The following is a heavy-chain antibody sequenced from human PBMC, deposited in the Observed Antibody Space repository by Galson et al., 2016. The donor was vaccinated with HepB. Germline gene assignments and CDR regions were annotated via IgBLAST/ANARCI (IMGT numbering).Heavy chain of an antibody. CDR1: GATFNNYV. CDR2: VIPISGTT. V-gene: IGHV1-69*13. Sequence: SVKVSCKGSGATFNNYVIGWVRQAPGQGLEWMGGVIPISGTTKYAQKFQGRVSITADASTSTAYMELSSLRSEDTAMYYCAREPGIAVGDSSYYFDYWGQGTLVTVSS. D-gene: IGHD6-19*01. J-gene: IGHJ4*02. CDR3: AREPGIAVGDSSYYFDY.